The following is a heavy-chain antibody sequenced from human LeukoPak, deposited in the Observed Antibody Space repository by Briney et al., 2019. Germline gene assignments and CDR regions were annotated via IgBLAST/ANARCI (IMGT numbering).Heavy chain of an antibody. CDR3: ARVRYDILTVYYMYFDY. CDR2: IWYDGSNK. D-gene: IGHD3-9*01. CDR1: GFSFSSYG. Sequence: GGSLRLSCAASGFSFSSYGMHWVRQAPGKGLEWVAVIWYDGSNKYYADSVKGRFTISRDNSKNTLFLQMNSLRAEDTAVYYCARVRYDILTVYYMYFDYWGQGSLVTVSS. V-gene: IGHV3-33*01. J-gene: IGHJ4*02.